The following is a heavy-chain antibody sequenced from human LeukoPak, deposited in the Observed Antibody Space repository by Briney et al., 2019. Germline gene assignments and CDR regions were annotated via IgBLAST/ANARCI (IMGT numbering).Heavy chain of an antibody. CDR3: ARGGGSYGLDV. V-gene: IGHV4-59*02. J-gene: IGHJ6*01. D-gene: IGHD3-10*01. CDR1: GVPVSGYD. CDR2: SYYTGTT. Sequence: LDTLSLSCTVSGVPVSGYDWIWLRQSPGKGLEWIGYSYYTGTTSYNPSLKSRVTISVDTYKNQISLKLSSVTAADTTVYYCARGGGSYGLDVWGQGTTVTVSS.